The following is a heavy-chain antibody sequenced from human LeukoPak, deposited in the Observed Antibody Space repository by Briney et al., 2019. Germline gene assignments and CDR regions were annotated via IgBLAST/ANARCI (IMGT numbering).Heavy chain of an antibody. CDR1: GGSFSGYY. V-gene: IGHV4-34*01. D-gene: IGHD3-10*01. Sequence: SETLSLTCAVYGGSFSGYYWRWIRQPPGKGLGWVGEIDHGGSNNYNPSHKSRAHPSVDTSKNQFSLKLSSVTTPDTAVYYCARELLVRGVNIWEEYYYGMDVWGQGTTVTVSS. CDR3: ARELLVRGVNIWEEYYYGMDV. J-gene: IGHJ6*02. CDR2: IDHGGSN.